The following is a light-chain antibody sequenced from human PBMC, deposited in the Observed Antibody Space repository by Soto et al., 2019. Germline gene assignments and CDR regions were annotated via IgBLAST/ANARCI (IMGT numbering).Light chain of an antibody. Sequence: GDRVTITCRASQNIGTSLAWYQQTPGTAPKLLIYAASTLQSGVPSRFSGSGSGTEFTLTISSLQPEDVATYYCQQLNSYPLTFGGGTKVDIK. CDR3: QQLNSYPLT. V-gene: IGKV1-9*01. CDR1: QNIGTS. CDR2: AAS. J-gene: IGKJ4*01.